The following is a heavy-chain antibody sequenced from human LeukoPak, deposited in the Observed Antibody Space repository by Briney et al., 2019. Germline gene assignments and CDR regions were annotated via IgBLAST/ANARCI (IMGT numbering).Heavy chain of an antibody. Sequence: SVKASCKASGYTFTSYDINWVRQATGHGLEWIGWRNHNSGNTGYAQKFQGRVTMTRNASISTAYMELSSLRSGDTAVYYCARGYYYDSSGINPWGEGTLVTVSS. V-gene: IGHV1-8*01. D-gene: IGHD3-22*01. CDR2: RNHNSGNT. J-gene: IGHJ5*02. CDR3: ARGYYYDSSGINP. CDR1: GYTFTSYD.